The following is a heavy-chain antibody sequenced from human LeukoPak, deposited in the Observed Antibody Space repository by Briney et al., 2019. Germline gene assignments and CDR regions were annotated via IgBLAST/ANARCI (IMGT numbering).Heavy chain of an antibody. V-gene: IGHV3-30*18. CDR2: ISYDGSNK. J-gene: IGHJ6*04. Sequence: PGRSLRLSCAASGFTFSSYGMHWVRQAPGEGLEWVAVISYDGSNKYYADSVKGRFTISRDNSKNTLYLQMNSLRAEDTAVYYCAKDISNWWFGELTNYYGMDVWGKGTTVTVSS. D-gene: IGHD3-10*01. CDR3: AKDISNWWFGELTNYYGMDV. CDR1: GFTFSSYG.